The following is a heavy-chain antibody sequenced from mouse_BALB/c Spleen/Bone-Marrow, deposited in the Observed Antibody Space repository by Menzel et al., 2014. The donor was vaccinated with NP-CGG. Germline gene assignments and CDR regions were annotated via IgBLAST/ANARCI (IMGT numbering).Heavy chain of an antibody. CDR3: AREGDGSYWYFDV. CDR2: INXXSSTI. Sequence: EXMLVESGGGLVQPGGSLKLSCAASGFDFSRXWXSWVXQAPXXGLEWIXXINXXSSTINYTPSLKDKFIISRDNAKNTLYLQMSKVRSEDTALYYCAREGDGSYWYFDVWGAGTTVTVSS. J-gene: IGHJ1*01. CDR1: GFDFSRXW. V-gene: IGHV4-1*02. D-gene: IGHD2-3*01.